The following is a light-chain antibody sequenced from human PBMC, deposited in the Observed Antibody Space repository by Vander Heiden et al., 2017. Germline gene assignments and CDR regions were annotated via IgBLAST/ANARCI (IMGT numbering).Light chain of an antibody. CDR2: AAS. V-gene: IGKV3-11*01. J-gene: IGKJ5*01. CDR3: QQRSNWPIT. CDR1: QSVSSH. Sequence: EIVLTQSPATLSLSPGERATLSCRASQSVSSHLAWYQQKPGQAPRLLIYAASNRATGIPARFSGSGSGTDFTLTISSLEPEDFAVYYCQQRSNWPITFGQGTRLEIK.